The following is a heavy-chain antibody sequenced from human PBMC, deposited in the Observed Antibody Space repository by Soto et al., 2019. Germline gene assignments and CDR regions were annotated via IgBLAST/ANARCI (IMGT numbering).Heavy chain of an antibody. CDR2: ISGSGGGT. Sequence: EVQLLESGGGLVQPGGSLRLSCAASGFTFSSYAMSWVRQAPGKGLEWVSLISGSGGGTYYADSVKGRCTISRDNSKNTLYLQMDSRRAEDTAVYYCATPAAAAAPDYWGQGTLVTASS. D-gene: IGHD6-13*01. CDR1: GFTFSSYA. J-gene: IGHJ4*02. CDR3: ATPAAAAAPDY. V-gene: IGHV3-23*01.